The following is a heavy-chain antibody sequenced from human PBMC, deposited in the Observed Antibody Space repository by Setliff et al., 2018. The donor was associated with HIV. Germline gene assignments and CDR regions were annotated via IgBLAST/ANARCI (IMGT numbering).Heavy chain of an antibody. CDR2: IRSNAYGGTT. J-gene: IGHJ1*01. D-gene: IGHD3-22*01. V-gene: IGHV3-49*04. CDR3: ARDNYDSAGHSTEEHFMH. CDR1: GYNFRDYG. Sequence: GALRLSCTASGYNFRDYGLNWVRQAPGRGLEWVGFIRSNAYGGTTDFAASVKGRFTISRDDSRGIAYLQMNSLKTEDTGVYYCARDNYDSAGHSTEEHFMHWGQGTLVTVSS.